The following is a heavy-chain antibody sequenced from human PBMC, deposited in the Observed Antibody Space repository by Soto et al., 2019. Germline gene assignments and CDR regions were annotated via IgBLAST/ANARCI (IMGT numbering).Heavy chain of an antibody. J-gene: IGHJ3*01. Sequence: QVQLVQSGAEVKKPGASVKVSCKASGFAFSEYGFSWVRQAPGQGLEWMAWVSVYNGDINYAERFQDRVTMTTDTSTETVYMEMRSLRSDDTAVYYCTRYPYVKDACDLWGQGTMVRVSS. D-gene: IGHD1-1*01. CDR1: GFAFSEYG. CDR2: VSVYNGDI. V-gene: IGHV1-18*01. CDR3: TRYPYVKDACDL.